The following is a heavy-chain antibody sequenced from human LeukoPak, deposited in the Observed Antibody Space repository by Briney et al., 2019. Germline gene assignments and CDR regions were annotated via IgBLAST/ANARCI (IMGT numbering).Heavy chain of an antibody. D-gene: IGHD3-10*01. CDR3: AKGQWFGELLPFDY. Sequence: GGSLRLSCAASGFTFSSFGMHWVRQAPGKGLEGVAVISHDGSNNNYADSVKGRFTMSRDNSKNTVYLQMNSLRGEDTAVYYCAKGQWFGELLPFDYWSQGALVSVSS. J-gene: IGHJ4*02. V-gene: IGHV3-30*18. CDR2: ISHDGSNN. CDR1: GFTFSSFG.